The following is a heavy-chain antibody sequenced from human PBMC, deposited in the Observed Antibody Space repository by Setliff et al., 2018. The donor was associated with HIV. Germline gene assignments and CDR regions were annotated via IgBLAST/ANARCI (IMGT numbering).Heavy chain of an antibody. J-gene: IGHJ4*02. CDR3: ARSQPDTIFGVVVFDS. CDR1: GGSISSGIYY. V-gene: IGHV4-61*02. D-gene: IGHD3-3*01. CDR2: IYTSGST. Sequence: PSETLSLTCTVSGGSISSGIYYWSWIRQPAGKGLEWIGRIYTSGSTKYNPSLESRVTISVDTSKNQFSLSLTSVTAADTAMYYCARSQPDTIFGVVVFDSWGQGTLVTVSS.